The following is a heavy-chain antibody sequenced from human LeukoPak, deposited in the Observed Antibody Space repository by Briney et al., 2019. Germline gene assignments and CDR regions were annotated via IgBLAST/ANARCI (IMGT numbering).Heavy chain of an antibody. CDR2: ISSSSSYI. CDR1: GFTFRSYS. D-gene: IGHD4-17*01. V-gene: IGHV3-21*01. CDR3: ARDTNVDSFFDY. Sequence: GGSLRLSCAASGFTFRSYSMNWVRQAPGKGLDWVSSISSSSSYIYYADSVKGRFTISRDNAKNSLYLQMNSLRAEDTAVYYCARDTNVDSFFDYWGQGTLVTVSS. J-gene: IGHJ4*02.